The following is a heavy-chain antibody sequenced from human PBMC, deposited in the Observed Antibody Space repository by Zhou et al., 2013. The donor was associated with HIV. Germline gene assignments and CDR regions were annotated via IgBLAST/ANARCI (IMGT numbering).Heavy chain of an antibody. D-gene: IGHD3-3*01. CDR2: IIPIFGTA. Sequence: QVQLVQSGAEVKKPGSSVKVSCKASGGTFSSYAISWVRQAPGQGLEWMGGIIPIFGTANYAQKFQGRVTITTDESTSTAYMELSSLRSEDTAVYYCARGLVLRFLEASGQQGWFDPWGQGTLVTVSS. V-gene: IGHV1-69*05. CDR3: ARGLVLRFLEASGQQGWFDP. CDR1: GGTFSSYA. J-gene: IGHJ5*02.